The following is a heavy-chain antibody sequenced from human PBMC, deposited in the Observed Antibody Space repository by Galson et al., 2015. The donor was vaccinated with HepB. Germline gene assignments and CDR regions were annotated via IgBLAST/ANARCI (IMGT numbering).Heavy chain of an antibody. Sequence: SLRLSCAASGFTFSSYAMHWVRQAPGKGLEWVAVISYDGSNKYYADSVKGRFTISRDNSKNTLYLQMNSLRAEDTAVYYCARDSESPVAIREGLPLSWGQGTLVTVSS. V-gene: IGHV3-30*04. CDR3: ARDSESPVAIREGLPLS. CDR1: GFTFSSYA. J-gene: IGHJ4*02. D-gene: IGHD3-3*01. CDR2: ISYDGSNK.